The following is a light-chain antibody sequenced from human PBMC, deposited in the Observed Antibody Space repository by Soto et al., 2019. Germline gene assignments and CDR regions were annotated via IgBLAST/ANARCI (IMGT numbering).Light chain of an antibody. Sequence: QAVLTQPPSASGTPGQRVFISCSGSSSNIGGTNYAYWYQQLPGAAPKLLMHSNNLRPSGVPERISGSKSGTSASLAIGGLRSEDEAVDYCASWDDRLGAVIFGGGTKVTVL. V-gene: IGLV1-47*02. CDR1: SSNIGGTNY. CDR2: SNN. J-gene: IGLJ2*01. CDR3: ASWDDRLGAVI.